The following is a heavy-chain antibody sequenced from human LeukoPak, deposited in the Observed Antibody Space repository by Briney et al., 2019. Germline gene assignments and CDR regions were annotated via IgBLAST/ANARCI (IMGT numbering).Heavy chain of an antibody. D-gene: IGHD6-19*01. V-gene: IGHV1-18*01. CDR3: ARVGGVAGIKVGFDP. CDR1: GYTFTSYG. J-gene: IGHJ5*02. CDR2: ISAYNGNT. Sequence: ASVKVSCKASGYTFTSYGISWVRQAPGQGLEWMGWISAYNGNTNYAQKLQGRVTMTTDTSTSTAYMELRSLRSDDTAVYYCARVGGVAGIKVGFDPWGQGTLVTVSS.